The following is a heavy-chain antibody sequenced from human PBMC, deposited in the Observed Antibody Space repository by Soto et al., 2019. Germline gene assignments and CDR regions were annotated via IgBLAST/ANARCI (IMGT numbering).Heavy chain of an antibody. D-gene: IGHD6-19*01. CDR1: GSSFTGYY. CDR3: ARAGGIAVAVPTRDWFDP. Sequence: GESLKISCKGSGSSFTGYYMHWVRQAPGQGREWRGWINPNSGGTNYAQKFQGRVTMTRDTSISTAYMELSRLRSDDTAVYYCARAGGIAVAVPTRDWFDPWGQGTLVTVSS. V-gene: IGHV1-2*02. J-gene: IGHJ5*02. CDR2: INPNSGGT.